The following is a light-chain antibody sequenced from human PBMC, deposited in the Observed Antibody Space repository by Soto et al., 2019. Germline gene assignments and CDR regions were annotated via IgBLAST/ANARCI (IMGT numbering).Light chain of an antibody. CDR3: CSHAGSFTMV. V-gene: IGLV2-11*01. CDR1: SSDVGGYNY. Sequence: QSVLTQPRSVSGSPGQSVTISCTGTSSDVGGYNYVSWYQKYPGKAPRLMIYDVSKRPSGVPDRFSGSKSGNTASLTISGLLAEDEADYYCCSHAGSFTMVFGGGTKLTVL. CDR2: DVS. J-gene: IGLJ2*01.